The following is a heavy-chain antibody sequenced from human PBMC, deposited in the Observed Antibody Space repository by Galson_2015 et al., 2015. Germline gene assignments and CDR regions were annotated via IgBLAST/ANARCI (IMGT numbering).Heavy chain of an antibody. CDR3: ASRQDSGSYLPLDY. D-gene: IGHD1-26*01. Sequence: SLRLSCAASGFTFSSYAMHWVRQAPGKGLEWVAVISYDGSNKYYADSVKGRFTISRDNSKNTLYLQMNSLRAEDTAVYYCASRQDSGSYLPLDYWGQGTLVTVSS. J-gene: IGHJ4*02. CDR1: GFTFSSYA. CDR2: ISYDGSNK. V-gene: IGHV3-30-3*01.